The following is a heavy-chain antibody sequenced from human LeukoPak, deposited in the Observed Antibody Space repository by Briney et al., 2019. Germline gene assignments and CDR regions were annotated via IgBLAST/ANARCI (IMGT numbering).Heavy chain of an antibody. CDR2: ISSSSSYI. J-gene: IGHJ4*02. CDR1: GFTFSSYS. Sequence: GGSLRLSCAASGFTFSSYSMNWVRQAPGKGLEWVSSISSSSSYIYYADSVKGRFTISRDNAKNSLYLQMNSPRAEDTAVYYCARVRVVRGDLFDLGYWGQGTLVTVSS. CDR3: ARVRVVRGDLFDLGY. V-gene: IGHV3-21*01. D-gene: IGHD3-10*01.